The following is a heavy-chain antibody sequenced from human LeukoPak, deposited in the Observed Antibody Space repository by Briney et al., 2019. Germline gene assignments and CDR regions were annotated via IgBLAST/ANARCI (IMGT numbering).Heavy chain of an antibody. V-gene: IGHV1-69*01. CDR3: AREYPPRFGSSFDY. D-gene: IGHD6-6*01. J-gene: IGHJ4*02. CDR2: IIPIFGTA. CDR1: GGTFSSYA. Sequence: SVKVSCKASGGTFSSYAISWVRQAPGQGLEWMGGIIPIFGTANYAQKFQGRVTITADESTSTAYMELSSLRSEDTAVYYCAREYPPRFGSSFDYWGQGTLATVSS.